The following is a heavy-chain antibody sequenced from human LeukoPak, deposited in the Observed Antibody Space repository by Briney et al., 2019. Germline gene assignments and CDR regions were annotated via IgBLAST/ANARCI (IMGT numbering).Heavy chain of an antibody. CDR3: ARDTYYYGSGSYTRNFDY. CDR2: IIPISGTA. V-gene: IGHV1-69*06. D-gene: IGHD3-10*01. Sequence: ASVKVSCKASGGTFSSYAISWVRQAPGQGLEWMGGIIPISGTANYAQKFQGRVTITADKSTSTAYMELSSLRSEDTAVYYCARDTYYYGSGSYTRNFDYWSQGTLVTVSS. CDR1: GGTFSSYA. J-gene: IGHJ4*02.